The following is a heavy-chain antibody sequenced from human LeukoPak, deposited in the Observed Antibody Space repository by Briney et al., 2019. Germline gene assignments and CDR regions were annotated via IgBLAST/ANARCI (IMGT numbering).Heavy chain of an antibody. CDR2: ISAYNGNT. V-gene: IGHV1-18*04. Sequence: GASVKVSCKASGYTFISYYMHWVRQAPGQGLEWMGWISAYNGNTNYAQKLQGRVTMTTDTSTSTAYMELRSLRSDDTAVYYCARDNFWSGYYRRYYGMDVWGQGTTVTVSS. J-gene: IGHJ6*02. CDR3: ARDNFWSGYYRRYYGMDV. CDR1: GYTFISYY. D-gene: IGHD3-3*01.